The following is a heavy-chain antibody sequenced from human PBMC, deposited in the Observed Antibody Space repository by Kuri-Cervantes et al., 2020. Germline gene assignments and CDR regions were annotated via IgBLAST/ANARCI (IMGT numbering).Heavy chain of an antibody. V-gene: IGHV4-31*02. D-gene: IGHD5-12*01. CDR3: ARGIVATITLGGFDP. J-gene: IGHJ5*02. Sequence: SCIVSGGSISSGGYYWSWIRQHPGKGLEWIGYIYYSGSTYYNPSLKSRVTISVDTSKNQFSLKLSSVTAADTAVYYCARGIVATITLGGFDPWGQGTLVTVSS. CDR1: GGSISSGGYY. CDR2: IYYSGST.